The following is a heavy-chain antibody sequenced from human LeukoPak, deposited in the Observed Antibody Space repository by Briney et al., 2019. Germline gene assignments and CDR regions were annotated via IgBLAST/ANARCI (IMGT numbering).Heavy chain of an antibody. CDR2: IKSKTDGGTT. CDR1: GFSFSDAW. CDR3: TTDSLAAAGIRWSAFDI. Sequence: GGSLRLSCAASGFSFSDAWMTWVRQAPGKGLEWVGRIKSKTDGGTTDYAAPVKGRFTVSRDDSKNTLYLQMNSLKTEDTAVYYCTTDSLAAAGIRWSAFDIWGQGTMVTVSS. D-gene: IGHD6-13*01. J-gene: IGHJ3*02. V-gene: IGHV3-15*01.